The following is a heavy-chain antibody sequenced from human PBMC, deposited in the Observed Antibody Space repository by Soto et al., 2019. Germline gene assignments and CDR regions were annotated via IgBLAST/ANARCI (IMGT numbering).Heavy chain of an antibody. Sequence: ASVKVSCKASGYTFTSYGISWVRQAPGQGLEWMGWISAYNGNTNYAQKLQGRVTMTTDTSTSTAYMELRSLRSDDTAVYYCARSELEAGTPYYVFSPYGMDVWGQGTTVTVSS. J-gene: IGHJ6*02. CDR2: ISAYNGNT. CDR1: GYTFTSYG. V-gene: IGHV1-18*01. D-gene: IGHD6-13*01. CDR3: ARSELEAGTPYYVFSPYGMDV.